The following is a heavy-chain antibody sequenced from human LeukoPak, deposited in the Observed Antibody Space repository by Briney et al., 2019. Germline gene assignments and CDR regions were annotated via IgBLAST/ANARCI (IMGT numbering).Heavy chain of an antibody. CDR3: ARLRAIAAAGTAYYYYGMDV. V-gene: IGHV4-39*07. Sequence: SETLSLTCTVSGDSISSSSYYWGWIRQPPGKGLEWIGSIYYSGSTYYNPSLKSRVTISVDTSKNQFSLKLSSVTAADTAVYSCARLRAIAAAGTAYYYYGMDVWGQGTTVTVSS. CDR2: IYYSGST. J-gene: IGHJ6*02. D-gene: IGHD6-13*01. CDR1: GDSISSSSYY.